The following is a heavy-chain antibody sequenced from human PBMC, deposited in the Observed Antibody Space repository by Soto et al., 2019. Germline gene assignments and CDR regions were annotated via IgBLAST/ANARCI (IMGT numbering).Heavy chain of an antibody. CDR2: IWYDGSNK. Sequence: QPGGSLRLSCAASGFTFSSYGMHWVRQAPGKGLEWVAVIWYDGSNKYYADSVKGRFTISRDNSKNTLYLQMNSLRAEDTAVYYCARVDMIVVVTYSMDVWGQGTTVTVSS. D-gene: IGHD3-22*01. J-gene: IGHJ6*02. V-gene: IGHV3-33*01. CDR3: ARVDMIVVVTYSMDV. CDR1: GFTFSSYG.